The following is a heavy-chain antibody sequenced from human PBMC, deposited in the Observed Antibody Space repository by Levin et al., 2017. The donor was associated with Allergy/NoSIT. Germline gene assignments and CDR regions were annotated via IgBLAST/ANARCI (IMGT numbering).Heavy chain of an antibody. J-gene: IGHJ4*02. V-gene: IGHV3-23*01. CDR3: AKSLYGGLDY. Sequence: GESLKISCAASGFTFSTYAMSWVRQAPGKGLEWVSGISGGGGSTRYADSVKGRFTISRDNSKNTVHLQMNSLRADDTALYYCAKSLYGGLDYWGQGTLVTVSS. CDR1: GFTFSTYA. D-gene: IGHD4-17*01. CDR2: ISGGGGST.